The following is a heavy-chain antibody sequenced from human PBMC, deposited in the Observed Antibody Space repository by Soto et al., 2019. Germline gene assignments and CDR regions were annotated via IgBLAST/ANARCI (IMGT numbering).Heavy chain of an antibody. J-gene: IGHJ3*02. CDR3: ARLGTSDAFDI. D-gene: IGHD7-27*01. Sequence: SETLSLTCTVSGGSISSYYWSWIRQPPGKGLEWIGYIYYSGSTNYNPSLKSRVTISVDTSKNQFSLKLSSVTAADTAVYYCARLGTSDAFDIWGQGTMVTVSS. CDR2: IYYSGST. V-gene: IGHV4-59*08. CDR1: GGSISSYY.